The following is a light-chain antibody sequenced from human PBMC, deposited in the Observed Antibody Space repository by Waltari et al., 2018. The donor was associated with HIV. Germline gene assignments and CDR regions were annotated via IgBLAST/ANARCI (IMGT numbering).Light chain of an antibody. Sequence: DIVMTQSPDSLAVSPGERATINCKSSQNISHTSTTRHYLAWYKQKLGQPPTLLICGASARESGVPDRFSGSGSGTFFTLSISSLQSEDVAIYFCQQYYSSPRTFGQGTKV. J-gene: IGKJ1*01. CDR1: QNISHTSTTRHY. V-gene: IGKV4-1*01. CDR3: QQYYSSPRT. CDR2: GAS.